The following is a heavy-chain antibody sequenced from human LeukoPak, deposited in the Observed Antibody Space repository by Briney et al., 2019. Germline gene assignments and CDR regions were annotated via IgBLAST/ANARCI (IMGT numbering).Heavy chain of an antibody. CDR3: ARVSYSYDSSGHNWFDP. CDR1: GYTFTSYA. J-gene: IGHJ5*02. CDR2: INTDTGNP. Sequence: ASVKVSCKASGYTFTSYAMNWVRQAPGQGLEWMGWINTDTGNPTYAQGFTGRFVFSLDTSVSTAYLQISSLKAEDTAVYYCARVSYSYDSSGHNWFDPWGQGTLVTVSS. D-gene: IGHD3-22*01. V-gene: IGHV7-4-1*02.